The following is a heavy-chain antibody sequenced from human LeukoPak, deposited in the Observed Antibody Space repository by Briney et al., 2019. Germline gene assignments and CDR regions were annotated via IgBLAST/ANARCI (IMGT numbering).Heavy chain of an antibody. CDR1: GYSITTGYY. J-gene: IGHJ4*02. CDR2: IYHSGST. Sequence: SETLSLTCTVSGYSITTGYYWGWIRQPPGKGLEWIGSIYHSGSTFYNPSLKSRVTISVDTLKNQFSLKLSSVTAADTAIYYCARDQDYYGSGSYGPDHWGQGTQVTVSS. CDR3: ARDQDYYGSGSYGPDH. V-gene: IGHV4-38-2*02. D-gene: IGHD3-10*01.